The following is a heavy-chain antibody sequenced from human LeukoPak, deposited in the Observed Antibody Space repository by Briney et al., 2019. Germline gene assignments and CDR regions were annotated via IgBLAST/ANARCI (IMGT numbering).Heavy chain of an antibody. J-gene: IGHJ4*02. Sequence: SETLSLTCTVSGGSISSYYWSWIRQPPGKGLEWIGYIYYSGSTNYNPSLKSRVTISVDTSKNQFSLKLSSVTAADTAVYYCARVEQWLFYFDYWGQGTLVTVSS. V-gene: IGHV4-59*01. CDR1: GGSISSYY. CDR2: IYYSGST. CDR3: ARVEQWLFYFDY. D-gene: IGHD6-19*01.